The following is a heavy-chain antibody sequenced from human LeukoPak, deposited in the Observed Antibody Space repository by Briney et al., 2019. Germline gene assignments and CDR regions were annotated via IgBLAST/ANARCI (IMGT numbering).Heavy chain of an antibody. CDR2: IIPIFGTA. CDR1: GGTFSSYA. Sequence: SVKVSCKASGGTFSSYAISWVRQAPGQGLEWMGGIIPIFGTANYAQKFQGRVTITADESTSTAYMELSSLRSEDTAVYYCARADYYGSGSYGIYYYYGMDVWGQGTTVTVSS. J-gene: IGHJ6*02. CDR3: ARADYYGSGSYGIYYYYGMDV. V-gene: IGHV1-69*13. D-gene: IGHD3-10*01.